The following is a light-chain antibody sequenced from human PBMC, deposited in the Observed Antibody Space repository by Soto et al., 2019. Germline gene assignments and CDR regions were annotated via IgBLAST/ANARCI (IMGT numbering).Light chain of an antibody. Sequence: EIVMTQSPATLSASPGERATLSCRASQSISNNLAWYQQKPGQAPRLLIYGASTRATAIPARFSGSGSGTEFTLTISSLQCEEFAVYFCQQYDNWPYTFGQGTKVDIK. J-gene: IGKJ2*01. V-gene: IGKV3-15*01. CDR3: QQYDNWPYT. CDR1: QSISNN. CDR2: GAS.